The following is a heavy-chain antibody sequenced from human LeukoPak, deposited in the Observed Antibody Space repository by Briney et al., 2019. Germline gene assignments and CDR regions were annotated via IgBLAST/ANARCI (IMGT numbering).Heavy chain of an antibody. CDR1: GFTFSSYT. D-gene: IGHD4-17*01. J-gene: IGHJ4*02. V-gene: IGHV3-21*01. CDR3: ARDYYGDYYFDY. CDR2: ISTTGSYI. Sequence: GGSLRLSCAASGFTFSSYTVNWIRQAPGKGLEWVSSISTTGSYIYYGDSVKGRFTISRDNAKNSLYLEMNSLRAEDTAVYYCARDYYGDYYFDYWGQGTLVTVSS.